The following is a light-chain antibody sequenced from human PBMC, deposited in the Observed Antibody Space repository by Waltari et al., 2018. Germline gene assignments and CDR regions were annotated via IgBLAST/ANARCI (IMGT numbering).Light chain of an antibody. Sequence: QSALTQPASVSGSPGQSITISCTGTSSDVGAYNYVSWYQQHPGKAPKLVIFDVSNRPSGVSHRFSGSKSGTTASLTISGVQAEDEADYYSSSYLSSSTLELFGGGTSLTVL. CDR1: SSDVGAYNY. V-gene: IGLV2-14*03. CDR3: SSYLSSSTLEL. J-gene: IGLJ2*01. CDR2: DVS.